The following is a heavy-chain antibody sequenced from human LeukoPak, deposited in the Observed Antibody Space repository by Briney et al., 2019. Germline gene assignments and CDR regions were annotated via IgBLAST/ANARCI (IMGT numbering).Heavy chain of an antibody. CDR1: GFTFSNTW. CDR2: IKSKTDGGTT. CDR3: TTGLRAADTN. J-gene: IGHJ4*02. D-gene: IGHD6-13*01. V-gene: IGHV3-15*01. Sequence: GGSLRLSCAASGFTFSNTWMSWVGQAPGKGLEWVGRIKSKTDGGTTDYAAPVKGRFTISRDDSKNTLYLQMNNLKTEDTAVYYCTTGLRAADTNWGVGTLVTVSS.